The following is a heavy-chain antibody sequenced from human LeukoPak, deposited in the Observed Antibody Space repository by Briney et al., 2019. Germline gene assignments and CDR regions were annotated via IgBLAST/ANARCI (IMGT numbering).Heavy chain of an antibody. CDR3: ARDLTIFGVVTPDAFDI. D-gene: IGHD3-3*01. Sequence: PSETLSLTCAVYGGSFSGYYWSWIRQPPGKGLEWIGEINHSGSTNYNPSLKSRVTISVDTSKNQFSLKLSSVTAADTAVYYCARDLTIFGVVTPDAFDIWGQGTMVTVSS. CDR2: INHSGST. J-gene: IGHJ3*02. V-gene: IGHV4-34*01. CDR1: GGSFSGYY.